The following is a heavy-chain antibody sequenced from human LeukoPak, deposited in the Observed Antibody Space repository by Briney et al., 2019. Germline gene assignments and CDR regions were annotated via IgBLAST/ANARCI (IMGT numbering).Heavy chain of an antibody. J-gene: IGHJ4*02. V-gene: IGHV3-23*01. Sequence: GGSLRLSCAASGFTFSSYAMSWVRQAPGKGLEWVSAISGSGGSTYYADSVKGRVTISRDNSNNTLSLQMTSLRAEDTAVYSCAKEDRGGAFDYWGQGTLVTVSS. CDR3: AKEDRGGAFDY. D-gene: IGHD3-10*01. CDR1: GFTFSSYA. CDR2: ISGSGGST.